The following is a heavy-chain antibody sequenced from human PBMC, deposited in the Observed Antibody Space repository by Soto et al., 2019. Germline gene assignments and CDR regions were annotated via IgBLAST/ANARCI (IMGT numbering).Heavy chain of an antibody. D-gene: IGHD1-1*01. J-gene: IGHJ4*02. CDR2: INSYNGVT. Sequence: QVQLVQSGAEVKKPGASVKVSCKASGYNLTNYGISWVRQAPGQGLQWMGWINSYNGVTNNAHNFQDRVSMTTDTSTSTAYLELRSLRSDDTAVYYCARDRYNYGSFDYWGLGSLVTVSS. V-gene: IGHV1-18*01. CDR1: GYNLTNYG. CDR3: ARDRYNYGSFDY.